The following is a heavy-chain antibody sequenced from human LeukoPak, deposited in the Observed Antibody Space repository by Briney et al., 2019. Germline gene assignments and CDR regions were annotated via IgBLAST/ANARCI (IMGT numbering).Heavy chain of an antibody. CDR3: AKDLYYDSSGYQFDY. D-gene: IGHD3-22*01. Sequence: GGSLRLSCAASGFTFSSYSMNWVRQAPGKGPEWVSAISGGGGNTYYADSVKGRFTISRDNSNNTLYLQMNSLRADDTAVYYCAKDLYYDSSGYQFDYWGQGTLVTVSS. CDR1: GFTFSSYS. V-gene: IGHV3-23*01. J-gene: IGHJ4*02. CDR2: ISGGGGNT.